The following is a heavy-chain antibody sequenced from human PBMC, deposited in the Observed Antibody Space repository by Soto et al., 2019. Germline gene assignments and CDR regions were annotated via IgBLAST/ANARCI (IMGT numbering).Heavy chain of an antibody. J-gene: IGHJ6*02. CDR3: AKVRGIAAAGSYYYYYYGMDV. CDR2: ISGSGGST. D-gene: IGHD6-13*01. CDR1: GFTFSSYA. V-gene: IGHV3-23*01. Sequence: GPLRLSCAASGFTFSSYAMSWVRQAPGKGLEWVSAISGSGGSTYYADSVKGRFTISRDNSKNTLYLQMNSLRAEDTAVYYCAKVRGIAAAGSYYYYYYGMDVWGQGTTVTVSS.